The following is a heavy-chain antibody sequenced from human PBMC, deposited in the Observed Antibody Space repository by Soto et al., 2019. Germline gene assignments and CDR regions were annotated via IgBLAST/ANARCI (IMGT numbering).Heavy chain of an antibody. CDR1: GDSVSNSGYY. J-gene: IGHJ5*02. D-gene: IGHD6-13*01. Sequence: QLLLQESGPGVVKPSETLSLTCTVSGDSVSNSGYYWGWIRQSPGKRLEWIGSVSFSGSKYYNPSLRSRFTFSVDTSKTLISLKLRSVTAADTAVYYCARGSTWQGRDWFDPWGQGTLVTVSS. CDR3: ARGSTWQGRDWFDP. V-gene: IGHV4-39*01. CDR2: VSFSGSK.